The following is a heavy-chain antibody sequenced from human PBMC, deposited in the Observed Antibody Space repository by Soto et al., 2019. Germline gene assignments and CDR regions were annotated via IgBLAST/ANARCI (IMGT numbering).Heavy chain of an antibody. V-gene: IGHV3-30*18. CDR1: GFTFSSYA. J-gene: IGHJ6*03. D-gene: IGHD3-16*01. CDR3: AKDEYWGSYFYYYMDV. CDR2: ISYDGSNK. Sequence: GGSLRLSCEASGFTFSSYAMHWVRQAPGKGLEWVAVISYDGSNKYYADSVKGRFTISRDNSKNTLYVQINSLRAEDSAVYYCAKDEYWGSYFYYYMDVWGKGTAVTVSS.